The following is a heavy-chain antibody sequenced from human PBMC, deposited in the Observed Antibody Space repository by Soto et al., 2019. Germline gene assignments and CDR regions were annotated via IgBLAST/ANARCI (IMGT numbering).Heavy chain of an antibody. J-gene: IGHJ3*02. CDR1: GFTFSDYY. D-gene: IGHD3-10*01. V-gene: IGHV3-11*06. CDR2: ISSSSSYT. CDR3: ARALLLWFGESNDAFDI. Sequence: QVQLVESGGGLVKPGGSLRLSCAASGFTFSDYYMSWIRQAPGKGLEWVSYISSSSSYTNYADSVKGRFTISRDNAKNSLYLQMNSLRAEDTAVYCCARALLLWFGESNDAFDIWGQGTMVTVSS.